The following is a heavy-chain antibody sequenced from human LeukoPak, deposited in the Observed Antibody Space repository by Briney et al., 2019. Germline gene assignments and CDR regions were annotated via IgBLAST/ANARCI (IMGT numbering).Heavy chain of an antibody. Sequence: PSETLSLTCTVSGGSISSHYWSWIRQPPGKGLEWIGYIYYSGSTNYNPSLKSRVTISVDTSKSQFSLKLSSVTAADTAVYYCARDGVASPYYFDYWGQGTLVTVSS. J-gene: IGHJ4*02. CDR1: GGSISSHY. D-gene: IGHD3-3*01. V-gene: IGHV4-59*11. CDR3: ARDGVASPYYFDY. CDR2: IYYSGST.